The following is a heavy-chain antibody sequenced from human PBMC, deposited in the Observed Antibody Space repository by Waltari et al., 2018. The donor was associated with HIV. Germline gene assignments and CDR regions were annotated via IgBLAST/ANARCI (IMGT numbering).Heavy chain of an antibody. CDR3: AIKVGGVHY. J-gene: IGHJ4*02. D-gene: IGHD3-16*01. V-gene: IGHV4-59*01. CDR1: GGPISSYY. Sequence: QVQLQESGPGLVKPSETLSLTCTVSGGPISSYYWSWIRQPPGTGLEWVGYIYYSGSTNDNPSLKSRVTISVDTSKNQFSLKLSSVTAADTAVYYCAIKVGGVHYWGQGTLVTVSS. CDR2: IYYSGST.